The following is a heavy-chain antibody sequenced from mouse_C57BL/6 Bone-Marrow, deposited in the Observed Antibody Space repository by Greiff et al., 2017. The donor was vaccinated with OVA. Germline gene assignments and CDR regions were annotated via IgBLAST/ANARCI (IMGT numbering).Heavy chain of an antibody. CDR3: ARRGLYYGKDYFDY. Sequence: QVQLQQPGAELVKPGASVKLSCKASGYTFTSYWMQWVKQRPGQGLEWIGEIDPSDSYTNYNQKFKGKATLTVDTSSSTAYMQLSSLTSEDSAVYDCARRGLYYGKDYFDYWGQGTTLTVSS. CDR1: GYTFTSYW. CDR2: IDPSDSYT. V-gene: IGHV1-50*01. D-gene: IGHD1-1*01. J-gene: IGHJ2*01.